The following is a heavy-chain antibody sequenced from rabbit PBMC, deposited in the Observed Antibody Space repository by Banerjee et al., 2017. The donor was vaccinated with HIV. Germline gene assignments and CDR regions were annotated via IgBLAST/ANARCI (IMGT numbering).Heavy chain of an antibody. CDR1: GFSFTNKYV. J-gene: IGHJ4*01. D-gene: IGHD1-1*01. Sequence: QEQLVESGGGLVKPEGSLTLTCTASGFSFTNKYVMCWVRQAPGKGLEWIACIYTGSSGSTYYASWAKGRFTISKTSSTTVTLQMTSLTVADTATYFCARDEQASGGYVFNLWGPGTLVTVS. V-gene: IGHV1S45*01. CDR3: ARDEQASGGYVFNL. CDR2: IYTGSSGST.